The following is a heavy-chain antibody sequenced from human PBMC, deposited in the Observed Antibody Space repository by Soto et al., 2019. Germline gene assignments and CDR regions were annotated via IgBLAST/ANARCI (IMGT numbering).Heavy chain of an antibody. J-gene: IGHJ6*02. V-gene: IGHV5-51*03. Sequence: PGESLKISCKGSGYSFPSQWIGWVRQTPGKGLEWMGSIYPADSDTRYSPSFQGQVIISADRSIRTAYLEWSSLKASDSAMYYCVRXPHSTTSYYDHSYGMDVWGQGTTVTVSS. CDR1: GYSFPSQW. CDR3: VRXPHSTTSYYDHSYGMDV. D-gene: IGHD6-13*01. CDR2: IYPADSDT.